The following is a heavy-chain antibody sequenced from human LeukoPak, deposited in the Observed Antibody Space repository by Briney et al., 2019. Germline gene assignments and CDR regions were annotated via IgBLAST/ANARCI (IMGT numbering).Heavy chain of an antibody. CDR2: ISGSGGST. CDR3: AKGGYCSSTSSYSCYYCYMDV. CDR1: GFTFSSYA. V-gene: IGHV3-23*01. Sequence: PRGSLRLSCAASGFTFSSYAMSWGRQAPGKWLEWVSAISGSGGSTYYADSVKGRCTISRDNSKNTLYSQMYSLRARATAVYYCAKGGYCSSTSSYSCYYCYMDVWGKGTTVTVSS. D-gene: IGHD2-2*01. J-gene: IGHJ6*03.